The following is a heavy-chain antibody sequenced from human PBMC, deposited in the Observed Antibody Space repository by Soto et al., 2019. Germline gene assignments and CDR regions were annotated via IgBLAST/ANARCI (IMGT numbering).Heavy chain of an antibody. D-gene: IGHD3-10*01. CDR3: ARSRSPMVRGVITPPNFDY. V-gene: IGHV1-18*01. J-gene: IGHJ4*02. CDR2: ISAYNGNT. Sequence: ASVKVSCKASGYTFTSYGISWVRQAPGQGLEWMGWISAYNGNTNYAQKLQGRVTMTTDTSTSTAYMELRSLRSDDTAVYYCARSRSPMVRGVITPPNFDYWGQGTLVTVSS. CDR1: GYTFTSYG.